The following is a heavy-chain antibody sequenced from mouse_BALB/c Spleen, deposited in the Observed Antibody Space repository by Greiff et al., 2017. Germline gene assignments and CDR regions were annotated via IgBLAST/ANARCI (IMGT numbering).Heavy chain of an antibody. Sequence: VQLKESGPGLVKPSQSLSLTCTVTGYSITSDYAWNWIRQFPGNKLEWMGYISYSGSTSYNPSLKSRISITRDTSKNQFFLQLNSVTTEDTATYYCARGNWGNFYFDYGGQGTTLTVSS. V-gene: IGHV3-2*02. J-gene: IGHJ2*01. CDR2: ISYSGST. CDR3: ARGNWGNFYFDY. CDR1: GYSITSDYA. D-gene: IGHD2-1*01.